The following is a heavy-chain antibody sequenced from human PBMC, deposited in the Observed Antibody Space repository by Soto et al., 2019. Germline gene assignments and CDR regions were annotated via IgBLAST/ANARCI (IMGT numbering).Heavy chain of an antibody. Sequence: ASVKVSCKVSGYTLTELSMHWVRQAPGKGLEWMGGIDPEDGETIYAQKFQGRVTMTEDTSTDTAYMELSSLRSDDTAVYYCARVYFQIFGVLTTTHYYGMDVWGQGTTVTAP. D-gene: IGHD3-3*01. CDR2: IDPEDGET. CDR3: ARVYFQIFGVLTTTHYYGMDV. J-gene: IGHJ6*02. V-gene: IGHV1-24*01. CDR1: GYTLTELS.